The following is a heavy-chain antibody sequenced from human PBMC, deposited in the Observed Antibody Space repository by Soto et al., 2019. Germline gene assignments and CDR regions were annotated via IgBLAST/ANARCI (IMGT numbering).Heavy chain of an antibody. Sequence: SETLSLTCTVSGGSISSGDYYWCWIRQPPGKGLEWIGYIYYSGSTYYNPSIKSRVTISIDTSKNQISLRVTSVPAAETACYYCASHPPYGCLDYWGQGTLVTVSS. CDR1: GGSISSGDYY. D-gene: IGHD4-17*01. CDR3: ASHPPYGCLDY. CDR2: IYYSGST. J-gene: IGHJ4*01. V-gene: IGHV4-30-4*08.